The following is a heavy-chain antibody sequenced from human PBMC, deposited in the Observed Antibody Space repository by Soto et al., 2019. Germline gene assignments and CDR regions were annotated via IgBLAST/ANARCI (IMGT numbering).Heavy chain of an antibody. V-gene: IGHV1-2*02. CDR2: INPNIGTT. J-gene: IGHJ4*02. Sequence: ASVKVSCKASGYTFTGYYMHWVRQAPGQGLEWMGWINPNIGTTNYAQKFQGRVTMTADESTSTAYMELSSLRSEDTAVYYCARGAYYYDSSGYPPYFDYWGQGTLVTVSS. D-gene: IGHD3-22*01. CDR1: GYTFTGYY. CDR3: ARGAYYYDSSGYPPYFDY.